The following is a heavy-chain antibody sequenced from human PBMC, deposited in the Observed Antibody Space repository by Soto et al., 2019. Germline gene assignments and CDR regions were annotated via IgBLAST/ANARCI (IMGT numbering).Heavy chain of an antibody. CDR2: ISSTTNYI. J-gene: IGHJ4*02. V-gene: IGHV3-21*01. Sequence: EVQLVESGGGLVKPGGSLRLSCAASGFTFTRYSMNWVRQAPGKGLECVSSISSTTNYIYYADSVKGRFTVSRDNAKNSVYLEMNSLSAEDTAVYYCARESEDLTTNFDYWGQGTLVTVSS. CDR1: GFTFTRYS. CDR3: ARESEDLTTNFDY.